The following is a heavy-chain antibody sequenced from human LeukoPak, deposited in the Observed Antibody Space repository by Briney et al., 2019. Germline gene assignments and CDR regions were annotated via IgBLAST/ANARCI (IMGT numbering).Heavy chain of an antibody. CDR2: IYNSEST. Sequence: PSENLSLTCTVSGVSISIYYWSWIRQPPGKGLEWIGYIYNSESTYYNPSLKSRVTISLDTSKNQFSLRLNFVTAADTAVYYCARVKGSNWFDPWGQGTLVTVSS. J-gene: IGHJ5*02. V-gene: IGHV4-59*01. CDR1: GVSISIYY. CDR3: ARVKGSNWFDP. D-gene: IGHD6-6*01.